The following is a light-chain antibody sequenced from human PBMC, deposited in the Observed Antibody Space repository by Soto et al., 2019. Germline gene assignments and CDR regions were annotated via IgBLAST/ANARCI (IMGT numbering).Light chain of an antibody. CDR3: QQYYYLPPYT. V-gene: IGKV3-15*01. CDR1: QSVGTN. CDR2: GAS. J-gene: IGKJ2*01. Sequence: EIVMTQSPATLSVSPGERATLSCRASQSVGTNLVWYQHKPGQAPRPLIYGASIRATGIPARFSASGSGTEFTLTISSLQSEGSAVYFCQQYYYLPPYTFGQGTKVDIK.